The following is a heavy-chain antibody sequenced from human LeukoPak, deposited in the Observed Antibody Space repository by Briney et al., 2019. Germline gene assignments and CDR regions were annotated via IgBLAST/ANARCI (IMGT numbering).Heavy chain of an antibody. V-gene: IGHV4-61*02. CDR2: IYTSGST. CDR3: ARVTGYMTEDYFDY. J-gene: IGHJ4*02. CDR1: GGSISSGAYY. Sequence: SETLSLTCTVSGGSISSGAYYWSWIRQPAGKGLEWIGRIYTSGSTNYNPSLKSRITISVDTSKNQFSLKLSSVTAADTAVYYCARVTGYMTEDYFDYWGQGTLITVSS. D-gene: IGHD6-13*01.